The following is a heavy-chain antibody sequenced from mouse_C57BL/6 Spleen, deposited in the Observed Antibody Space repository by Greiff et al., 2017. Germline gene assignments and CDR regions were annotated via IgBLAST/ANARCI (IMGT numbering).Heavy chain of an antibody. J-gene: IGHJ2*01. CDR1: GYAFSSSW. CDR2: IYPGDGDT. V-gene: IGHV1-82*01. Sequence: VQLQQSGPELVKPGASVKISCKASGYAFSSSWMNWVKQRPGKGLEWIGRIYPGDGDTNYNGKFKGKATLTADKSSSTAYMQLSSLTSEDSAVYFCAREDDYPFDYWGQGTTLTVSS. D-gene: IGHD2-4*01. CDR3: AREDDYPFDY.